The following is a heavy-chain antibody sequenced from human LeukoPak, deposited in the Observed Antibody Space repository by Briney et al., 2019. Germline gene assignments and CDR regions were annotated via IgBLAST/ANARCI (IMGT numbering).Heavy chain of an antibody. CDR1: GGSISSGFYY. CDR3: ARTYYGSGSYPTPFDY. Sequence: SETLSLTCTVSGGSISSGFYYWSWIRQPPGKGLEWIGEINHSGSTNYNPSLKSRVTISVDTSKNQFSLKLSSVTAADTAVYYCARTYYGSGSYPTPFDYWGQGTLVTVSS. CDR2: INHSGST. J-gene: IGHJ4*02. D-gene: IGHD3-10*01. V-gene: IGHV4-39*07.